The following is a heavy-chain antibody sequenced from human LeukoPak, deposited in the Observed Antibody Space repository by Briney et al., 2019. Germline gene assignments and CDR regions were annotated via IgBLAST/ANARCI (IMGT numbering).Heavy chain of an antibody. J-gene: IGHJ4*02. CDR2: VNYKGNNK. Sequence: GTSLRLSCAASRFTFSRYAMSWVRQAPGKGLEWVSAVNYKGNNKYYADSVRGRFTISRDNSKNTLYLQMDSLRAEDTAVYYCAKDVRGGPIVGAGSVDYWGLGTLVTVSS. CDR3: AKDVRGGPIVGAGSVDY. V-gene: IGHV3-23*01. CDR1: RFTFSRYA. D-gene: IGHD1-26*01.